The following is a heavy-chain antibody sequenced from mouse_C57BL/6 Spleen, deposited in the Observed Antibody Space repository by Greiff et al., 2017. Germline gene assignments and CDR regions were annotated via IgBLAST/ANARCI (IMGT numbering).Heavy chain of an antibody. V-gene: IGHV5-17*01. D-gene: IGHD2-1*01. J-gene: IGHJ4*01. CDR2: ISSGSSTI. CDR1: GFTFSDYG. Sequence: VQLNQSGGGLVKPGGSLKLSCAASGFTFSDYGMHWVRQAPEKGLEWVAYISSGSSTIYYADTVKGRFTISRDNAKNTLFLQMTSLRSEDTAMYYCARGNYFPAMDYWGQGTSVTVSS. CDR3: ARGNYFPAMDY.